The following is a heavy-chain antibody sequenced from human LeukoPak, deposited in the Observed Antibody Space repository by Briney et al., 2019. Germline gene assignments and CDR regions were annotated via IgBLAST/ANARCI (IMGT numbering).Heavy chain of an antibody. V-gene: IGHV3-7*01. J-gene: IGHJ4*02. CDR3: ARDLPWARVGDFWSGPPDFDY. D-gene: IGHD3-3*01. Sequence: SGGSLRLSCAASGFTFSSYWMSWVRQAPGKGLEWVANIKQDGSEKYYVDSVKGRFTISRDNAKNSLYLQMNSLRAEDTAVYYCARDLPWARVGDFWSGPPDFDYWGQGTLVTVSS. CDR1: GFTFSSYW. CDR2: IKQDGSEK.